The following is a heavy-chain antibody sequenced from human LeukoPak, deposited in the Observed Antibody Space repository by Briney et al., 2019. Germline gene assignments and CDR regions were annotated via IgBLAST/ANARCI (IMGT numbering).Heavy chain of an antibody. CDR1: GDSVSSNTGI. V-gene: IGHV6-1*01. CDR2: TYYRSKWFI. D-gene: IGHD2-8*02. J-gene: IGHJ3*02. Sequence: PSQTLSLTCAISGDSVSSNTGIWNWVRQSPSRGLEWLGRTYYRSKWFIDYALSVKGRMTINPDTSKNQFSLQPNSVTPEDTAVYYCARDKVLNGFDIWGQGTMVTVSS. CDR3: ARDKVLNGFDI.